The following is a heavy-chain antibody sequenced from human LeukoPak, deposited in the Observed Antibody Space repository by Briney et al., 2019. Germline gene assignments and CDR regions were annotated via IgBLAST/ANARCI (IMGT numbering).Heavy chain of an antibody. Sequence: ASLKVSCKASGYTFTGYYIHWVRQDPGQGLEWMGWINPNSGDTSYAQRFQGRVTMTWDTSFGTAYMELYSLRSDDAAVYYCARGSSGSFDYWGQGTLVTVSS. CDR2: INPNSGDT. CDR1: GYTFTGYY. J-gene: IGHJ4*02. CDR3: ARGSSGSFDY. D-gene: IGHD1-1*01. V-gene: IGHV1-2*02.